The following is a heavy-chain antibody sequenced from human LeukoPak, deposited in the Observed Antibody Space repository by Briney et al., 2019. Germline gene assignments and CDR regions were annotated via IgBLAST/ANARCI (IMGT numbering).Heavy chain of an antibody. CDR1: GFTFSSYW. J-gene: IGHJ4*02. CDR3: ARGPAAGNLLNY. Sequence: GGSLRLSCAASGFTFSSYWMSWVRQAPGKGLEWVANIKQDGSGKYYVDSVKGRFTISRDNAKNSLFLQMNSLRAEDTAVYYCARGPAAGNLLNYWGQGTLVTVSS. V-gene: IGHV3-7*01. D-gene: IGHD6-19*01. CDR2: IKQDGSGK.